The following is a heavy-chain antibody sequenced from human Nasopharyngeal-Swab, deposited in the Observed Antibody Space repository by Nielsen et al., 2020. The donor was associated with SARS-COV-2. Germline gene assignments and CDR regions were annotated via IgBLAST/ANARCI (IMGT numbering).Heavy chain of an antibody. CDR3: ATGWNFDY. Sequence: GGSLRLSCAASGFTFSSYGMHWVRQAPGKGLEWVAVISYDGSNKYYADSVKGRFTISRDNSKNTLYLQMNSLRAEDTAVYYCATGWNFDYWCQGTLVTVSS. V-gene: IGHV3-30*03. J-gene: IGHJ4*02. CDR2: ISYDGSNK. D-gene: IGHD6-19*01. CDR1: GFTFSSYG.